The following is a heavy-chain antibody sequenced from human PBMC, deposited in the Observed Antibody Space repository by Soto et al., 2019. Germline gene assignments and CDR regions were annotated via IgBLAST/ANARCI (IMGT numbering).Heavy chain of an antibody. CDR2: ISYDGSNK. J-gene: IGHJ6*02. D-gene: IGHD5-18*01. Sequence: GGSLRLSCAASGFTFSSYGMHWVRQAPGKGLEWVAVISYDGSNKYYADSVKGRFTISRDNSKNTLYLQMNSLRAEDTAVYYCAKDSYTATDYYYYYGMDVWGQGTTVTVSS. V-gene: IGHV3-30*18. CDR3: AKDSYTATDYYYYYGMDV. CDR1: GFTFSSYG.